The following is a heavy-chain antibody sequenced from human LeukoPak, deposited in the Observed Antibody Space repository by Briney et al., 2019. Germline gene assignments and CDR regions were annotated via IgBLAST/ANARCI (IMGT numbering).Heavy chain of an antibody. CDR3: ARGTGAYYYL. D-gene: IGHD3-22*01. V-gene: IGHV4-59*01. CDR2: IYYSGST. Sequence: SSETLSLTCAVYGGSFSGYYWSWIRQPPGKGLEWIGYIYYSGSTKYNPYLKSRVTISIDTSKNQFYLKLSSVTAADTALYYCARGTGAYYYLWGQGTMVTVSS. J-gene: IGHJ3*01. CDR1: GGSFSGYY.